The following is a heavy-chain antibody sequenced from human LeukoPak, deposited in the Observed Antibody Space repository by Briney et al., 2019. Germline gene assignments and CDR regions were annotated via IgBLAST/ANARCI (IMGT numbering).Heavy chain of an antibody. CDR3: AKGRGLSYDYGVDY. V-gene: IGHV3-23*01. CDR1: GFTFSSSA. J-gene: IGHJ4*02. D-gene: IGHD4-17*01. Sequence: GGSLRLSCAASGFTFSSSAMSWVRQAPGKGLEWVSGISGSGGTTHYADSVKGRFTISRDNSKNTLYLQMNSLRAEDMALYYCAKGRGLSYDYGVDYWGQGTLVTVSS. CDR2: ISGSGGTT.